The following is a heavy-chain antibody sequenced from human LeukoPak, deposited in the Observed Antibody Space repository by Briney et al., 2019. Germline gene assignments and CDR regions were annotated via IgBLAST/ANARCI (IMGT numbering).Heavy chain of an antibody. CDR2: ISYNANNQ. CDR3: AKPRVCSGHDCALDY. Sequence: PGTSLRLSCAASGFAFRSYGMHWVRQAPGKGLEWVAIISYNANNQYYADSVKGRFTISRDNSKNTLFLQMNSLKTEDTAVYYCAKPRVCSGHDCALDYWGQGTLVTVSS. V-gene: IGHV3-30*18. J-gene: IGHJ4*02. D-gene: IGHD5-12*01. CDR1: GFAFRSYG.